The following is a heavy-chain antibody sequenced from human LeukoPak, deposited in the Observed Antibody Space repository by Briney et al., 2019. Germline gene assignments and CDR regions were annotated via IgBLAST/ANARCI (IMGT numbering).Heavy chain of an antibody. J-gene: IGHJ4*02. D-gene: IGHD3-10*01. CDR2: IYYSGST. Sequence: SETLSLTCTVSGGSISSYYWSWIRQPPGKGLEWIGYIYYSGSTNYNPSLKSRVTISVDTSKNQFSLKLSSVTAADTAVYYCAREGWFGEFDYWGQGTLATVSS. CDR3: AREGWFGEFDY. CDR1: GGSISSYY. V-gene: IGHV4-59*01.